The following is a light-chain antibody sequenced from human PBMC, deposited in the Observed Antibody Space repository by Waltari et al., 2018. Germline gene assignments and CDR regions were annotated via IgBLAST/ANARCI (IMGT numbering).Light chain of an antibody. CDR2: GKN. CDR1: SLRSYY. V-gene: IGLV3-19*01. J-gene: IGLJ2*01. CDR3: NSRDASGVGGS. Sequence: SSELTQDPAVSVALGQTVRITCQGDSLRSYYAIWYQQKPGQAPVLVIYGKNNRPSGIPDRFSGSSSGNTASLTITGAQAEDEADYYCNSRDASGVGGSFGGGTKLTVL.